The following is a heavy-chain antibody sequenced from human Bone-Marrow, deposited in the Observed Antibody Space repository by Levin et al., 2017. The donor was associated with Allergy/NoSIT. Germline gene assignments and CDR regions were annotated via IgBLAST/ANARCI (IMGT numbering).Heavy chain of an antibody. D-gene: IGHD3-22*01. J-gene: IGHJ4*02. CDR3: ATDLHYYDVSGYLRQLYYFDY. Sequence: SETLSLTCTVSGGSVSSSLYYWSWIRQPPGRGLEWIGYIFHSGSTSYNPSLKSRVTISVDTSKNQFSLKLRSVTAADTAVYYCATDLHYYDVSGYLRQLYYFDYWGQGTLVSVSS. V-gene: IGHV4-61*01. CDR2: IFHSGST. CDR1: GGSVSSSLYY.